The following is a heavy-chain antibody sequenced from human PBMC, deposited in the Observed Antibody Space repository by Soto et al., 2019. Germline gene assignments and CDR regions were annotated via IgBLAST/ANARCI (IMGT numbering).Heavy chain of an antibody. CDR2: IYYSGST. CDR3: ARDPVYSSGWGPFDY. CDR1: GGSISSGGYY. V-gene: IGHV4-31*03. Sequence: QVQLQESGPGLVKPSQTLSLTCTVSGGSISSGGYYWSWIRQHPGKGLEWIGYIYYSGSTYYNPSLKCRVTISVDTSKNQFSLKLSSVTAADTAVYYCARDPVYSSGWGPFDYWGQGTLVTVSS. J-gene: IGHJ4*02. D-gene: IGHD6-19*01.